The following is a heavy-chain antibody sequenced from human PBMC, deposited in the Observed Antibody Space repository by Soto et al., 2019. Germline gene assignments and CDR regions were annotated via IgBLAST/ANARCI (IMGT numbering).Heavy chain of an antibody. D-gene: IGHD5-18*01. CDR3: ARDVDTHGMDV. V-gene: IGHV4-59*01. CDR1: VASIVIYY. Sequence: PSETLSFPSTFSVASIVIYYGTGIRQPPGKGLEWIGYIYYSGSTNYNPSLKSRVTISVDTSKNQFSLKLSSVTAADTAVYYCARDVDTHGMDVWGQGTTVTVSS. J-gene: IGHJ6*02. CDR2: IYYSGST.